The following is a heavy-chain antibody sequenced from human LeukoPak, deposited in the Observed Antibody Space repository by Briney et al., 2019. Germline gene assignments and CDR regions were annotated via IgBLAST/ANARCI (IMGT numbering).Heavy chain of an antibody. CDR3: AEASWVSNADAVL. J-gene: IGHJ4*02. D-gene: IGHD1-1*01. CDR2: IYSGGST. CDR1: GFTVSSNY. Sequence: PAGSLRLSCAASGFTVSSNYMSWVRQAPGKGLEWVSVIYSGGSTYYADSVKGRFTLSRDDSRNTVYLQLNNLRVEDTAVYSCAEASWVSNADAVLWGQGTVVTVSS. V-gene: IGHV3-66*01.